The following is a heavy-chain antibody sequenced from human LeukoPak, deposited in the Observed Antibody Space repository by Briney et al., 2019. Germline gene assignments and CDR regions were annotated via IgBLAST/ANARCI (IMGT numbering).Heavy chain of an antibody. CDR3: ARGTVVKLFDY. CDR2: MNQDGSEK. CDR1: GFSFFNYW. V-gene: IGHV3-7*01. Sequence: GGSLRLSCAASGFSFFNYWMNWVRQAPGKGLEWVANMNQDGSEKYYVDSVKGRFTISRDNAKNSLYLRMNSLRAEDTAVYYCARGTVVKLFDYWGQGTLVTVSS. J-gene: IGHJ4*02. D-gene: IGHD4-23*01.